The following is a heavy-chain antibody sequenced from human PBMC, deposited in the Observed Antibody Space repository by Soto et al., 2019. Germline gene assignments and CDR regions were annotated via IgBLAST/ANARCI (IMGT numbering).Heavy chain of an antibody. CDR1: GFTVSSNY. J-gene: IGHJ3*02. CDR3: ARDPGDYCSGGSCYGINAFDI. CDR2: IYSGGST. V-gene: IGHV3-66*01. Sequence: GGSLRLSCAASGFTVSSNYMSWVRQAPGKGLEWVSVIYSGGSTYYADSVKGRFTISRDNSKNTLYLQMNSLRAEDTAVYYCARDPGDYCSGGSCYGINAFDIWGQGTRSPSPQ. D-gene: IGHD2-15*01.